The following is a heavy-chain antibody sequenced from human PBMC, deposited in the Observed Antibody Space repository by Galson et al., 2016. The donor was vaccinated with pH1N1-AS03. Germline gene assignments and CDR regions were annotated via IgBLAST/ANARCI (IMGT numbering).Heavy chain of an antibody. Sequence: SVKVSCKASGYTFNSWGINWVRQAPGQGLEWMGWINTQTGRPTYAPGFIGRFVFSMDPSVSTAYVQINSLKAEDTAVYYCSVYDFWSGSSGFDYWGQGTLVTVSS. CDR3: SVYDFWSGSSGFDY. J-gene: IGHJ4*02. D-gene: IGHD3-3*01. CDR1: GYTFNSWG. V-gene: IGHV7-4-1*02. CDR2: INTQTGRP.